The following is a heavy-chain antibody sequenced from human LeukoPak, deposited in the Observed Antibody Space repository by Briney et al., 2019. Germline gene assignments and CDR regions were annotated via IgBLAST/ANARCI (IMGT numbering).Heavy chain of an antibody. Sequence: SETLSLTCTVSGGSISSYYWSWIRQPPGKGLEWIGYIYYSGSTNYNPSLKSRVTISVDTSKNQFSLKLSSVTAADTAVYYCASPHCSGGSCYDAFDIWGQGTMVTVSS. CDR2: IYYSGST. D-gene: IGHD2-15*01. V-gene: IGHV4-59*08. J-gene: IGHJ3*02. CDR1: GGSISSYY. CDR3: ASPHCSGGSCYDAFDI.